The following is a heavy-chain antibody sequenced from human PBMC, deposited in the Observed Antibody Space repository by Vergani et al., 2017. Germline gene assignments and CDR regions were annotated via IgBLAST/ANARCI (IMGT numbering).Heavy chain of an antibody. V-gene: IGHV3-48*01. J-gene: IGHJ5*02. Sequence: EVQLVESGGGLVQPGGSLRLSCAASGFTFSSYSMNWVRQAPGKGLEWVSYISSSSSTIYYAHSVKGRFTISRDNAKNSLYLQMNRLRAEDTAVYYCAREPEITIFGVVTRENWFDPWGQGTLVTVSS. CDR3: AREPEITIFGVVTRENWFDP. D-gene: IGHD3-3*01. CDR2: ISSSSSTI. CDR1: GFTFSSYS.